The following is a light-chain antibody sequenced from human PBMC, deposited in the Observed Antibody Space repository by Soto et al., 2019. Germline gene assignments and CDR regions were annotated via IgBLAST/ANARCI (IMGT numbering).Light chain of an antibody. V-gene: IGKV1-39*01. Sequence: DIQMTQSPSSLSASVGDRVTITCRASQSISNYLNWYQQKPGKAPKLLMYAASSLQSGVPSRFSGSGSGTDFTLTNSSLQPADFATYYCQQSYSTPRTFGQGTKVEIK. CDR3: QQSYSTPRT. CDR2: AAS. CDR1: QSISNY. J-gene: IGKJ1*01.